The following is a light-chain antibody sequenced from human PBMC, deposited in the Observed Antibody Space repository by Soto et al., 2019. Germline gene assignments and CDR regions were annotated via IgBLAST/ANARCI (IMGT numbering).Light chain of an antibody. CDR2: SNN. CDR1: SSNIGSNA. J-gene: IGLJ2*01. Sequence: QSVLTQPPSASGTPGQRVTISCSGSSSNIGSNAVYWYQHLPGTAPTLLIYSNNQRPSGVPDRFSGSKSGTSASLAISGLQSEDEADYYCAAWDVSLNDVVFGGGTKLTVL. V-gene: IGLV1-44*01. CDR3: AAWDVSLNDVV.